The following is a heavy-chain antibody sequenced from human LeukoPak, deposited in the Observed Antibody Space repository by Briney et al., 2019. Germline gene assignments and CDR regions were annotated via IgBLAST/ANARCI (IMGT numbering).Heavy chain of an antibody. CDR1: GFTFSSYG. D-gene: IGHD3-10*01. J-gene: IGHJ4*02. CDR2: ISYDGSNK. V-gene: IGHV3-30*18. Sequence: GGSRRLSCAASGFTFSSYGMHWVRQAPGKGLEWVAVISYDGSNKYYGDSVKGRFTISRDNSKNSLYLQMRSLRTEDTALYSCIKEKKGSRFTAFDFWGQGTLVTVSS. CDR3: IKEKKGSRFTAFDF.